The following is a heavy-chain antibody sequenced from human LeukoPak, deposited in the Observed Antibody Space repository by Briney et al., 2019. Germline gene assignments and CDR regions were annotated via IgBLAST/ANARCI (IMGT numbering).Heavy chain of an antibody. D-gene: IGHD5-18*01. CDR1: GVTVSSNY. CDR2: IYSGGST. CDR3: TTGRGYSYGYDY. V-gene: IGHV3-53*01. Sequence: GGSLRLSCAASGVTVSSNYMSWVRQAPGKGLEWVSVIYSGGSTYYADSVKGRFTISRDNSKNTLYLQMNSLKTEDTAVYYCTTGRGYSYGYDYWGQGTLVTVSS. J-gene: IGHJ4*02.